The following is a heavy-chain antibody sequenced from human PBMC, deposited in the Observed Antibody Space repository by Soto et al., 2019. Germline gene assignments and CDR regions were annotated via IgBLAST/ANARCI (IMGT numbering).Heavy chain of an antibody. CDR3: ARHYPIGNNWNYFDY. D-gene: IGHD1-1*01. Sequence: SETLSLTCAVYGGSFSPYFWSWIRQPSGKGLEWIGEINHSGSTNYNPSLTRRATISVDTSKNQVSLKLTSVTAADTAVYYCARHYPIGNNWNYFDYWGQGTLVTVSS. CDR1: GGSFSPYF. CDR2: INHSGST. J-gene: IGHJ4*02. V-gene: IGHV4-34*01.